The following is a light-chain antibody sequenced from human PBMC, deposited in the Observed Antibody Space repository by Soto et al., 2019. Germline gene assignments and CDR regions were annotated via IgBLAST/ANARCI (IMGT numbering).Light chain of an antibody. V-gene: IGLV1-47*01. Sequence: QSVLTQAPSASGTPGHRVTISCSGSSSNIGSNYVYWYQQLPGTAPKLLIYRNNQRPSGVPDRFSGSKSGTSASLAISGLRSEDEADYYCAAWGDSLRVVFGGGTKLTVL. CDR1: SSNIGSNY. CDR2: RNN. J-gene: IGLJ2*01. CDR3: AAWGDSLRVV.